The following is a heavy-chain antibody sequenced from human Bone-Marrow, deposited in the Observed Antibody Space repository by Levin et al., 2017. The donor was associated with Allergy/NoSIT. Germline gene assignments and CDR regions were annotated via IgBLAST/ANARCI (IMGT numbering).Heavy chain of an antibody. V-gene: IGHV1-69*13. D-gene: IGHD6-13*01. J-gene: IGHJ4*02. CDR3: ARGDYSSSWYYFDY. CDR2: IIPIFGTA. CDR1: GGTFSSYA. Sequence: ASVKVSCKASGGTFSSYAISWVRQAPGQGLEGMGGIIPIFGTANYAQKFQGRVTITADESTSTAYMELSSLRSEDTAVYYCARGDYSSSWYYFDYWGQGTLVTVSS.